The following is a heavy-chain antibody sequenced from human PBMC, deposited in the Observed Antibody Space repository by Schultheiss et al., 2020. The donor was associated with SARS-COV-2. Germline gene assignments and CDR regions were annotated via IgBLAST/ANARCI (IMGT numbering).Heavy chain of an antibody. CDR1: GFSFSDSW. Sequence: GGSLRLSCAASGFSFSDSWMDWVRQAPGKGLVWVSRINSDGSSTSYADSVKGRFTISRDNAKNSLYLQMNSLRSEDTAVYYCAIPTADPRPPYYYGMDVWGQGTTVTVSS. CDR3: AIPTADPRPPYYYGMDV. V-gene: IGHV3-74*01. D-gene: IGHD4-11*01. J-gene: IGHJ6*02. CDR2: INSDGSST.